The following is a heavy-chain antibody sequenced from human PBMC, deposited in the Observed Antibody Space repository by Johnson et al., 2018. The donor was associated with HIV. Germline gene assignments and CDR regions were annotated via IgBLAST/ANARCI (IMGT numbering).Heavy chain of an antibody. CDR2: ISYDGSNK. J-gene: IGHJ3*02. CDR3: AREVCARGSDAFDI. V-gene: IGHV3-30*04. Sequence: QVQLVESGGGVVQPGRSLRLSCAASGFTFSSYAMHWVRQAPGKGLEWVAVISYDGSNKYYADSVKGRFTISRDNSKNTLYLQMDSLRPEDTAVYSWAREVCARGSDAFDIWGQWTMVTVSA. CDR1: GFTFSSYA. D-gene: IGHD5/OR15-5a*01.